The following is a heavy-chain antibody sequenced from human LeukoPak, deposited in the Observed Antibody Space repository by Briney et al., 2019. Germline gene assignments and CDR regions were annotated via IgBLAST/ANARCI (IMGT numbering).Heavy chain of an antibody. D-gene: IGHD1-1*01. V-gene: IGHV3-7*04. CDR1: GITFSRYW. CDR3: ARGNDGWVPRYFDY. CDR2: IKQDGSEK. Sequence: PGGSLRLSCAASGITFSRYWMTWVRQAPGKGLEWVANIKQDGSEKYYVDSVKGRFTISRDNAKNSLYLQMNRLRAENPAVYYCARGNDGWVPRYFDYWGQGTLVTVSS. J-gene: IGHJ4*02.